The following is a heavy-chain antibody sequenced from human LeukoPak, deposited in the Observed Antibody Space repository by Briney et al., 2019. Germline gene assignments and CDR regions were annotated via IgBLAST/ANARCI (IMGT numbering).Heavy chain of an antibody. CDR1: GYSFTAFY. J-gene: IGHJ4*02. Sequence: ASVKVSCKASGYSFTAFYIHWVRQAPGQGLEWMGWISAYNGNTNYAQKLQGRVTMTTDTSTSTAYMELRSLRSDDTAVYYCAREWVDSSGFNLDYWGQGTLVTVSS. CDR3: AREWVDSSGFNLDY. V-gene: IGHV1-18*04. CDR2: ISAYNGNT. D-gene: IGHD6-19*01.